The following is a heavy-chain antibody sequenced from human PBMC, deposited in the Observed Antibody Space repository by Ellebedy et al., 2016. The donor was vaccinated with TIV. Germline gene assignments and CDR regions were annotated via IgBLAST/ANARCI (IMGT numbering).Heavy chain of an antibody. Sequence: GESLKISCAASGFTFSSYGMHWVRQAPGKGLEWVAVISYDGSNKYYADSVKGRFTISRDNSKNTLYLQVNSLRAEDTAVYFCAEGVRGQYDSWGQGTLVTVSS. CDR1: GFTFSSYG. CDR2: ISYDGSNK. V-gene: IGHV3-30-3*02. CDR3: AEGVRGQYDS. J-gene: IGHJ4*02.